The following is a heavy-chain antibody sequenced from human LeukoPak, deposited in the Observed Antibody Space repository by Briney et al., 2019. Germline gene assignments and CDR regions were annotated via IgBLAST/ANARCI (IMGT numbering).Heavy chain of an antibody. CDR2: ISANNGNT. CDR1: GYTFTTHG. J-gene: IGHJ3*02. Sequence: ASVKVSCKASGYTFTTHGISWVRQAPGQGLEWMGWISANNGNTNFAQKLQGRVTMTTDTSTSTAYMELRSLRSDDTAVYYCARNLGRWDAFDIWGQGTMVTVSP. CDR3: ARNLGRWDAFDI. V-gene: IGHV1-18*01. D-gene: IGHD3-16*01.